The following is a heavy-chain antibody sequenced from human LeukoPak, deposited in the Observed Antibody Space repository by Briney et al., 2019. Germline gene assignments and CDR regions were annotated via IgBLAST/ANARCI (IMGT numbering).Heavy chain of an antibody. V-gene: IGHV4-4*07. CDR1: GVSVSSYY. D-gene: IGHD3-10*01. CDR2: IYSSGST. J-gene: IGHJ4*02. CDR3: ARGGGRATLDY. Sequence: SETLSLTCTVSGVSVSSYYWSWIRQPAGKGLEWIGRIYSSGSTNYNSSLESRVTISVDESKNRFSLRLRSMTAADTAVYFCARGGGRATLDYWGQGTLVTVSS.